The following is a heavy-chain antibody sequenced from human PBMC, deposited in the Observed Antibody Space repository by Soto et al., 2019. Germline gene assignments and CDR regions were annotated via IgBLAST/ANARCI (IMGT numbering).Heavy chain of an antibody. D-gene: IGHD6-13*01. Sequence: ASVKVSCKASGYTFTGYYMHWVRQAPGQGLEWMGIINPSGGSTSYAQKFQGRVTMTRDTSTSTVYMELSSLRSEDTAVYYCARSFSSSWPYYYYYYGMDVWGQGTTVTVSS. CDR2: INPSGGST. V-gene: IGHV1-46*03. CDR1: GYTFTGYY. J-gene: IGHJ6*02. CDR3: ARSFSSSWPYYYYYYGMDV.